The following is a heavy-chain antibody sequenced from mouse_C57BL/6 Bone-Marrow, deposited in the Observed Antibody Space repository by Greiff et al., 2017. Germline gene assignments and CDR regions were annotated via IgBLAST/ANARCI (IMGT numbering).Heavy chain of an antibody. Sequence: QVQLQQPGAELVKPGASVTMSCKASGYTFTSYWITWVKQRPGQGLEWIGDIYPGSGSTNYNEKFKSTATLTVDTSSSTDYRQLSSLTSEDSAVYYCAKTTDWYFDVWGTGTTVTVSS. CDR2: IYPGSGST. CDR1: GYTFTSYW. D-gene: IGHD1-1*01. V-gene: IGHV1-55*01. J-gene: IGHJ1*03. CDR3: AKTTDWYFDV.